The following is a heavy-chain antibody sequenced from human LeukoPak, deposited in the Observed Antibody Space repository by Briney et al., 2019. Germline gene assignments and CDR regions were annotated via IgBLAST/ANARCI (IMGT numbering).Heavy chain of an antibody. CDR2: ISSSGSTI. D-gene: IGHD5-18*01. CDR1: GFTFSSYG. CDR3: ARVRIQLWIHYYYYMDV. Sequence: GGSLRLSCAASGFTFSSYGMHWVRQAPGKGLEWVSYISSSGSTIYYADSVKGRFTISRDNAKNSLYLQMNSLRAEDTAVYYCARVRIQLWIHYYYYMDVWGKGTTVTVSS. J-gene: IGHJ6*03. V-gene: IGHV3-48*04.